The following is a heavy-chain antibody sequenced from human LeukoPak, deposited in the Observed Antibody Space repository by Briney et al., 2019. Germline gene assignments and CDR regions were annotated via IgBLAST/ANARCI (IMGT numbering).Heavy chain of an antibody. CDR3: ARDEIFYQHYYYMDV. V-gene: IGHV3-23*01. CDR2: ISGSGGST. CDR1: GFTFRSYG. Sequence: PGGSLRLSCAASGFTFRSYGMSWVRQPPGKGLEWVSTISGSGGSTYYADSVKGRFTISRDNAKNSLYLQMNSLRAEDTAVYYCARDEIFYQHYYYMDVWGKGTTVTVSS. D-gene: IGHD3-3*01. J-gene: IGHJ6*03.